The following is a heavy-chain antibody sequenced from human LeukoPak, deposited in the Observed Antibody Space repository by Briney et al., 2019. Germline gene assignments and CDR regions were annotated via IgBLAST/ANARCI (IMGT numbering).Heavy chain of an antibody. D-gene: IGHD2-2*01. V-gene: IGHV4-34*01. J-gene: IGHJ4*02. CDR1: GGSFSGYY. CDR2: INHSGST. CDR3: ARDGGYCSSTSCYHRTYFDY. Sequence: SETLSLTCAVYGGSFSGYYWSWIRQPPGKGLEWSGEINHSGSTNYNPSLKSRVTISVDKSKNQFSLKLSSVTAADTAVYYCARDGGYCSSTSCYHRTYFDYWGQGTLVTVSS.